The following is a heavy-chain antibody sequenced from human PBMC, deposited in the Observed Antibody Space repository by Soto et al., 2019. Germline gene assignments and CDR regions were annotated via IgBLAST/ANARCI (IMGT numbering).Heavy chain of an antibody. CDR1: GFTFSNYA. J-gene: IGHJ5*02. CDR3: ARDAISMVRGTNNWFDP. Sequence: EVQLLESGGGLVQPGGSLTLSCAASGFTFSNYAMSWVRQAPGKGLEWVSAISGGGISTYYADSVRGRFTISRDNSRNTLYFRMNRLRAEDTAVYYCARDAISMVRGTNNWFDPWGQGTLVTVSS. D-gene: IGHD3-10*01. V-gene: IGHV3-23*01. CDR2: ISGGGIST.